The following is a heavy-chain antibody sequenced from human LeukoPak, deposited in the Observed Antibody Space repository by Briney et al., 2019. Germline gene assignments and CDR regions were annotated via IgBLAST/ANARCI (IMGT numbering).Heavy chain of an antibody. Sequence: GGSLRLSCAASGFTFSDYYMSWIRQAPGKGLEWVSYISSSGSTISYADSVKGRFTISRDNAKNSLYLQMNSLRAEDTAVYYCARVGHSGYDEYDYWGQGTLVTVSS. CDR2: ISSSGSTI. J-gene: IGHJ4*02. V-gene: IGHV3-11*01. CDR3: ARVGHSGYDEYDY. CDR1: GFTFSDYY. D-gene: IGHD5-12*01.